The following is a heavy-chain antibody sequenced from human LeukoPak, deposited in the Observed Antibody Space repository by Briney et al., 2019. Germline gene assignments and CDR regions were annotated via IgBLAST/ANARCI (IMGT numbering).Heavy chain of an antibody. J-gene: IGHJ4*02. Sequence: GGSLRLSCVASGFTFSTYAMSWVRQAPGKGLEWVSGISTSGGSKFYADSVKGRFTISRDNSKNTLYLQMNSLSAEDTAVYYCAKYGSGWYGIYYWGQGTLVTVSS. CDR1: GFTFSTYA. D-gene: IGHD6-19*01. CDR2: ISTSGGSK. V-gene: IGHV3-23*01. CDR3: AKYGSGWYGIYY.